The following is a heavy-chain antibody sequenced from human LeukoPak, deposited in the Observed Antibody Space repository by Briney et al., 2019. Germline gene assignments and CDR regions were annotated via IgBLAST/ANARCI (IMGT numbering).Heavy chain of an antibody. J-gene: IGHJ3*02. Sequence: EASVKVSCKASGYTFTSYDINWVRQATGQGLEWMGWMNPNSGNTGYAQKFQGRVTMTRNTSISTAYMELSSLRSEDTAVYYCASGGIKRISGAFDIWGQGTMVTVSS. CDR1: GYTFTSYD. D-gene: IGHD1-14*01. CDR2: MNPNSGNT. V-gene: IGHV1-8*01. CDR3: ASGGIKRISGAFDI.